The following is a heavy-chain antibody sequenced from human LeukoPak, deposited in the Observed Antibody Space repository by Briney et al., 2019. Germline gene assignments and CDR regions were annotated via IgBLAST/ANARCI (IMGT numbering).Heavy chain of an antibody. CDR2: IYYSGNT. D-gene: IGHD3/OR15-3a*01. CDR3: ARQTGSGLFILP. V-gene: IGHV4-39*01. J-gene: IGHJ4*02. CDR1: GVSISSSNSY. Sequence: SETLSLTYTVSGVSISSSNSYCGWIRQPPGKGLEWIGSIYYSGNTYYNASLKSQVSISIDTSKNQFSLKLTSVTAADTAVYYCARQTGSGLFILPGGQGTLVTVSS.